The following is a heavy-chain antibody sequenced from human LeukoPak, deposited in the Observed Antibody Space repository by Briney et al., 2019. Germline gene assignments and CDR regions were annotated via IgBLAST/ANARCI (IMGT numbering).Heavy chain of an antibody. V-gene: IGHV4-39*01. CDR2: IFYGGST. CDR1: GGSIRSVRYY. J-gene: IGHJ4*02. D-gene: IGHD2-21*02. Sequence: SSETLSLTCTVPGGSIRSVRYYWGWIRQPPGKGLEWIGTIFYGGSTYYNPSLKSRVSVAVDRSKNQFSLKLTSVTAADTAFYFCARQSVTAMLFGFDYWGQGTLVAVPS. CDR3: ARQSVTAMLFGFDY.